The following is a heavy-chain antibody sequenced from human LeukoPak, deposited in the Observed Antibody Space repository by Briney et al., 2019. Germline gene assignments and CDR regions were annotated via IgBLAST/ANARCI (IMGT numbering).Heavy chain of an antibody. V-gene: IGHV3-11*04. J-gene: IGHJ4*02. D-gene: IGHD3-3*01. Sequence: GGSLRLSCAASGFTFSDYYMSWIRQAPGKGLEWVSYISSSGSTIYYADSVKGRFTISRDNAKNSLYLQMNSLRAEDTAVYYGARDQGYDFWSGYGDYWGQGTLVTVSS. CDR3: ARDQGYDFWSGYGDY. CDR1: GFTFSDYY. CDR2: ISSSGSTI.